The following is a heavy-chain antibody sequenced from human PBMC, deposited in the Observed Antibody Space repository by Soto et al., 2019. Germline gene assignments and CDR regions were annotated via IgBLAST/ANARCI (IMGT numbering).Heavy chain of an antibody. V-gene: IGHV4-59*01. D-gene: IGHD2-15*01. Sequence: QVPLQESGPGLVKPSETLSLTCTVSGGSISSYYWRWIRQPPGKGLEWIGYIYYSGSTNCNPSLKSRVTISVDTSNNQFSLKLSSVTAADTAVYYCARSYRRYCSGGSCYSYYYYYMDVWGKGTTVTVSS. J-gene: IGHJ6*03. CDR1: GGSISSYY. CDR3: ARSYRRYCSGGSCYSYYYYYMDV. CDR2: IYYSGST.